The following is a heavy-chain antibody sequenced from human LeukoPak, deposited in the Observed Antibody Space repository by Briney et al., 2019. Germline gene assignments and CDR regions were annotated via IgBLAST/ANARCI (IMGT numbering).Heavy chain of an antibody. Sequence: ASVKVSCKASGYTFTDHYLYWVRQAPGQSLEWMGWINPKSGGTKYGQNFQGRVTMTWDTSITTVYMELSRLRSDDTAVYYCARDDGSGSYSPDYWGQGTLVTVSS. CDR2: INPKSGGT. CDR1: GYTFTDHY. V-gene: IGHV1-2*02. CDR3: ARDDGSGSYSPDY. J-gene: IGHJ4*02. D-gene: IGHD3-10*01.